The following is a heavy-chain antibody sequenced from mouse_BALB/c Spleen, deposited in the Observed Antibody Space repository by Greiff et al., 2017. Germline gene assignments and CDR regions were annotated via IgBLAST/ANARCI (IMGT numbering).Heavy chain of an antibody. CDR2: SRNKANDYTT. J-gene: IGHJ1*01. CDR1: GFTFSDFY. CDR3: ARDARGSVGYWYFDV. D-gene: IGHD1-1*01. V-gene: IGHV7-1*02. Sequence: EVKVVDSGGGLVQPGGSLRLSCATSGFTFSDFYMEWVRQPPGKRLEWIAASRNKANDYTTEYSASVKGRFIVSRDTSQSILYLQMNALRAEDTAIYYCARDARGSVGYWYFDVWGAGTTVTVSS.